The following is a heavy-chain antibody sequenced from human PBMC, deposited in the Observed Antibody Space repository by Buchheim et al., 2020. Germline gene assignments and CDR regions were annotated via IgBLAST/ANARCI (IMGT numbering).Heavy chain of an antibody. J-gene: IGHJ6*02. V-gene: IGHV1-46*01. D-gene: IGHD3-3*01. CDR3: ARGHDFWSGYYWDYYYYYGMDV. CDR2: INPSGGST. Sequence: QVQLVQSGAEVKKPGASVKVSCKASGYTFTSYYMHWVRQAPGQGLEWMGIINPSGGSTSYAKKFKGRVTMTRDTSTSTVYMELSSLRSEDTAVYYCARGHDFWSGYYWDYYYYYGMDVWGQGTT. CDR1: GYTFTSYY.